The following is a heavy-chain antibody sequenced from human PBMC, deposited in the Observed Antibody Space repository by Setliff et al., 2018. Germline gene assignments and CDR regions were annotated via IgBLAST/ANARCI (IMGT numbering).Heavy chain of an antibody. CDR3: ARFGPLGLTGDWAFDS. J-gene: IGHJ4*02. D-gene: IGHD7-27*01. V-gene: IGHV4-34*01. CDR2: SNHGGST. Sequence: RASETLSLTCSVYGESFSNNYWSWIRQTPGKGLEWIGESNHGGSTSYHPSLKSRLTMSVDTSKNQFSLKLTSVTAADTAVYFCARFGPLGLTGDWAFDSWGQGTLVTVSS. CDR1: GESFSNNY.